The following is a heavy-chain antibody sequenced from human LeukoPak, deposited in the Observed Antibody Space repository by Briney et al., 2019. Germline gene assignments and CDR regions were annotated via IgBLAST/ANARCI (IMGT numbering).Heavy chain of an antibody. V-gene: IGHV3-15*01. CDR2: ITSKTSGEAT. D-gene: IGHD3-22*01. CDR1: GLTFGNAW. CDR3: TTYRYSYGSAGYSYFDY. Sequence: GGSRRLSCAASGLTFGNAWMSWVRQAPGKGPEWVARITSKTSGEATDYAAPVRGRFTISRDDSKATLYLQMDSLETEDTAIYYCTTYRYSYGSAGYSYFDYWGQGILVTVSS. J-gene: IGHJ4*02.